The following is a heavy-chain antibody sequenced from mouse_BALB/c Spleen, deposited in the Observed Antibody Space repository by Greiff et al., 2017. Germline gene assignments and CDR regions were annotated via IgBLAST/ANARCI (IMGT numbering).Heavy chain of an antibody. CDR2: ISCYNGAT. V-gene: IGHV1S34*01. CDR1: GYSFTGYY. J-gene: IGHJ4*01. D-gene: IGHD1-2*01. Sequence: LVKPGASVKISCKASGYSFTGYYMHWVKQSHGKSLEWIGYISCYNGATSYNQKFKGKATFTVDTSSSTAYMQFNSLTSEDSAVYYCAGTATPYYAMDYWGQGTSVTVSS. CDR3: AGTATPYYAMDY.